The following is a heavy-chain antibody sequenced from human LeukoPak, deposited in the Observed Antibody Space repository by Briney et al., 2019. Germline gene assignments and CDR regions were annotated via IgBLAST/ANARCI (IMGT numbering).Heavy chain of an antibody. Sequence: SVKVSCKASGGTFSSYAISWVRQTPGQGLEWMGGIIPIFGTANYAQKFQGRVTITTDESTSTAYMELSSLRSEDTAVYYCARGLEMATVYYFHYWGQGTLVTVSS. CDR3: ARGLEMATVYYFHY. CDR1: GGTFSSYA. D-gene: IGHD5-24*01. V-gene: IGHV1-69*05. J-gene: IGHJ4*02. CDR2: IIPIFGTA.